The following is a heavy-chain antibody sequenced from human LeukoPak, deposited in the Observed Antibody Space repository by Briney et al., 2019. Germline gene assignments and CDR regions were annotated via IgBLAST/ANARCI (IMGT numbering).Heavy chain of an antibody. J-gene: IGHJ4*02. Sequence: ASVKVSCKASGYTFSSYGISWVRQAPGQGLEWMGWIGGYNGNPNYAQKLQGRVSMTTDTSTSTGYMELRSLKAEDAAVYYCARSVEDGDSRVPQVDWGQGTLVSVSS. V-gene: IGHV1-18*01. D-gene: IGHD4-17*01. CDR1: GYTFSSYG. CDR3: ARSVEDGDSRVPQVD. CDR2: IGGYNGNP.